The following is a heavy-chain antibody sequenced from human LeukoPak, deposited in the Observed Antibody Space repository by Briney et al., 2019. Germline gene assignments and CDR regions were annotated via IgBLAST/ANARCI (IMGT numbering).Heavy chain of an antibody. CDR2: ISNGGTNT. D-gene: IGHD3-3*01. CDR3: AKDFVYGSRFPRPLDY. J-gene: IGHJ4*02. Sequence: GGSLRLSCAASGFTFSNYGMTWVPQAPGRGLEWVSGISNGGTNTYYTDSVKGRFTISRDNSRNTLYLQMNSLRADDTARYYCAKDFVYGSRFPRPLDYWGQGTLVTVSS. CDR1: GFTFSNYG. V-gene: IGHV3-23*01.